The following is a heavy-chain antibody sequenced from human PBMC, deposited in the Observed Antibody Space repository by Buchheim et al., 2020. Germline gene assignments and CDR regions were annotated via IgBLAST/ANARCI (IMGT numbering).Heavy chain of an antibody. CDR1: GFTFSGYA. J-gene: IGHJ4*02. CDR3: ARDAYSNYDIY. CDR2: ISDSGGST. Sequence: EVQLLESGGGLVQPGGSLRLSCAASGFTFSGYAMSWVRQAPGKGLEWVSTISDSGGSTYYTDSVKGRFTLSRDNSKNTLYLQMNSLGAEDTAVYYCARDAYSNYDIYWGQGTL. D-gene: IGHD4-11*01. V-gene: IGHV3-23*01.